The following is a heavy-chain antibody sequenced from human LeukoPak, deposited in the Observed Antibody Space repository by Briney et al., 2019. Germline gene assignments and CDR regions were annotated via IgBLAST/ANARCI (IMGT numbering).Heavy chain of an antibody. CDR3: ARLDDFWSGNSPTDYYYYYMDV. D-gene: IGHD3-3*01. J-gene: IGHJ6*03. Sequence: PSQTLSLTCTVSGGSISSSSYYWGWIRQPPGKGLEWIGSIYYSGSTYYNPSLKSRVTISVDTSKNQFSLKLSSVTAADTAVYYCARLDDFWSGNSPTDYYYYYMDVWGKGTTVTVSS. CDR2: IYYSGST. V-gene: IGHV4-39*01. CDR1: GGSISSSSYY.